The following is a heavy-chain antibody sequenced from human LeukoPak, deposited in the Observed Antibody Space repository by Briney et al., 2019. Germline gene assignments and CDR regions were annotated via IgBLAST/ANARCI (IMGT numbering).Heavy chain of an antibody. Sequence: SETLSLTCTVSGGSISSSSYYWGWIRQHPGKGLEWIGSIYYSGSTYYNPSLKSRATISVDTSKNQFSLKLSSVTAADTAVYYCARLSIVVVPAASDAFDIWGQGTMVTVSS. CDR1: GGSISSSSYY. J-gene: IGHJ3*02. D-gene: IGHD2-2*01. CDR2: IYYSGST. CDR3: ARLSIVVVPAASDAFDI. V-gene: IGHV4-39*01.